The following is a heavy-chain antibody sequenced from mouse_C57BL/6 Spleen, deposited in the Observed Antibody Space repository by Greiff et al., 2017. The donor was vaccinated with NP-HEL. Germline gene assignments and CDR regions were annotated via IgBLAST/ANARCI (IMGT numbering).Heavy chain of an antibody. Sequence: DVKLVESGGDLVKPGGSLKLSCAASGFTFSSYGMSWVRQTPDKRLEWVATISSGGSYTYYPDSVKGRFTISRDNAKNTLYLQMSSLKSEDTAMYYCARQGYYGSSYLWYFDVWGTGTTVTVSS. D-gene: IGHD1-1*01. CDR1: GFTFSSYG. CDR3: ARQGYYGSSYLWYFDV. CDR2: ISSGGSYT. J-gene: IGHJ1*03. V-gene: IGHV5-6*02.